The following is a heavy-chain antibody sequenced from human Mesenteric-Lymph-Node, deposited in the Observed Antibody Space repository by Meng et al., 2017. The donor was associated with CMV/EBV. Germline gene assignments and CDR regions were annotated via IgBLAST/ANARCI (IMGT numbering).Heavy chain of an antibody. CDR2: ISAYNGNT. Sequence: ASVKVSCKASGYTFTSYGISWVRQAPGQGLEWMGWISAYNGNTNYAQKLQGRVTMTTDTSTSTAYMELRSPRSDDTAVYYCARRVLTVSTNYYYGMDVWGQGTTVTVSS. CDR3: ARRVLTVSTNYYYGMDV. D-gene: IGHD4-11*01. J-gene: IGHJ6*02. V-gene: IGHV1-18*01. CDR1: GYTFTSYG.